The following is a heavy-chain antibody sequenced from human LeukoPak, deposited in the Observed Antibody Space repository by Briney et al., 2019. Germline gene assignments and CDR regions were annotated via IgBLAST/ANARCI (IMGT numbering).Heavy chain of an antibody. CDR1: GGFISSYY. CDR2: MSIGGVI. V-gene: IGHV4-4*07. J-gene: IGHJ4*02. D-gene: IGHD4-17*01. CDR3: ATSRSYGDYIVFFTD. Sequence: SETLSLTCTVSGGFISSYYWSWFRQPAGKGPEWIGYMSIGGVIKDNPSLKSRVTMSVDTSKNQVSLRLNSVPAADTAVYYCATSRSYGDYIVFFTDWGQGTLVTVSS.